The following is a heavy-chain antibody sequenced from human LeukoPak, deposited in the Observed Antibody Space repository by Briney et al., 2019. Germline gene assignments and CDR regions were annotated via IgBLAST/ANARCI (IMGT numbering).Heavy chain of an antibody. V-gene: IGHV3-7*01. Sequence: GGSLRLSCAASGFTFSRYWMSWVRQAPGKGLEWVANMKEDGSEKNHVDSVRGRFTISRDNAKNSVYLQMNSLRAEDTAVYYCARDIARSSWSDSWGQGTLVTVSS. CDR3: ARDIARSSWSDS. J-gene: IGHJ5*01. CDR1: GFTFSRYW. CDR2: MKEDGSEK. D-gene: IGHD2-21*01.